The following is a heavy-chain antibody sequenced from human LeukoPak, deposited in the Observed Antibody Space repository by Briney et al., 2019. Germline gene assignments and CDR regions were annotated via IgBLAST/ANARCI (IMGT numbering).Heavy chain of an antibody. V-gene: IGHV3-7*01. CDR2: IKQDGYEK. J-gene: IGHJ4*02. Sequence: GGSLRLSCAASGFTFSGYWMSWVRQTPEKGLEWVANIKQDGYEKYYVDSAKGRFTISRDNAKNSLYLQMNSLRADDTAVYYCARDKIVGPTTLDYWGQGTLVTVSS. CDR1: GFTFSGYW. D-gene: IGHD1-26*01. CDR3: ARDKIVGPTTLDY.